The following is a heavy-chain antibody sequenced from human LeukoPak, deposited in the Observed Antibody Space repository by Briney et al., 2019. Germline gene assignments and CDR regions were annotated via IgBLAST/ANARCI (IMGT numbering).Heavy chain of an antibody. J-gene: IGHJ4*02. V-gene: IGHV3-23*01. CDR3: AKEHDYSNAAPEWGFDS. CDR1: GFTFSIYA. CDR2: ISGSSSHT. D-gene: IGHD3-3*01. Sequence: GGSLRLSCAASGFTFSIYAMSWVRQAPGKGLEWASGISGSSSHTMDADSVRGRFTIPRDNTRNTLYLHMNNVRAEDTALYYCAKEHDYSNAAPEWGFDSWGQGTLVTVSS.